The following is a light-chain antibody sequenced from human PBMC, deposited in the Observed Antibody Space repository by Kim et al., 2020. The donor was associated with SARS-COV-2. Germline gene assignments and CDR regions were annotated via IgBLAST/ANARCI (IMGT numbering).Light chain of an antibody. V-gene: IGKV3-11*01. CDR3: QQRSIWPRT. J-gene: IGKJ1*01. Sequence: EVVLTQSPATMSLSPGERATLSCRASQSVSRSLAWYQQKPGQAPRLLMYDASNRATGIPTRFSGSGSGTEFTLTISSLEPEDVAVYYCQQRSIWPRTFGQGTKVDIK. CDR1: QSVSRS. CDR2: DAS.